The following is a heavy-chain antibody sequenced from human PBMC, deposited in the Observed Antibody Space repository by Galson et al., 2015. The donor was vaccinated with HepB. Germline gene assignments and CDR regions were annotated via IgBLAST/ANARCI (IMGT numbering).Heavy chain of an antibody. J-gene: IGHJ4*02. CDR2: ISASGGST. CDR3: AKDRVDKSSGWYDFDY. Sequence: SLRLSCAASGFTFSSYAMSWVRQAPGKGLEWVSAISASGGSTYYADSVKGRFTIPRDNSKNTLYLQMNSLRAEDTAVYYCAKDRVDKSSGWYDFDYWGQGTLVTVSS. V-gene: IGHV3-23*01. D-gene: IGHD6-19*01. CDR1: GFTFSSYA.